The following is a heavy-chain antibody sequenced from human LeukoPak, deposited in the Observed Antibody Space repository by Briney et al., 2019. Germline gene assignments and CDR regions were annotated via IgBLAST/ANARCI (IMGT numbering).Heavy chain of an antibody. CDR2: ISSSSSYI. CDR3: ARGQFGVVID. Sequence: GGSLRLSCAASGFTFSSYSMNWVRQAPGKGLEWVSSISSSSSYIYYADSLKGRFTISRDNAKNSLYLQMNSLRAEDTAVYYCARGQFGVVIDWGQGTLVTVSS. D-gene: IGHD3-3*01. CDR1: GFTFSSYS. J-gene: IGHJ4*02. V-gene: IGHV3-21*01.